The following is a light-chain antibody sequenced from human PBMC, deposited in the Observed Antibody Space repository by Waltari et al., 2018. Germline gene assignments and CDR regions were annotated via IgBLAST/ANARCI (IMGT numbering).Light chain of an antibody. CDR1: SSDVGSYNF. CDR3: CSYVRDITWV. V-gene: IGLV2-23*01. CDR2: EGT. J-gene: IGLJ3*02. Sequence: QSALTQPASVSGSPGQSTNISCTGTSSDVGSYNFVHWYQHHPGKAPKLMIYEGTPRPLGVSDRVSGSKSGYTASLAISGLQAEDEADYYCCSYVRDITWVFGGGTKLTVL.